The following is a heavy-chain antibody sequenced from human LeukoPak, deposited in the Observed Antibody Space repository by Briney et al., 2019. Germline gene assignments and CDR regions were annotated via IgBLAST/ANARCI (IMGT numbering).Heavy chain of an antibody. D-gene: IGHD2-15*01. V-gene: IGHV3-23*01. J-gene: IGHJ4*02. CDR1: GFTFNTYA. CDR3: AKDYSGVN. Sequence: PGASLRLSCAASGFTFNTYAMSWVRQAPGKGLEWVSGISNSASYTYYADSVRGRFTISRDNSKNTLYLRMNSLRGEDTAIYYCAKDYSGVNWGQGTLVTVSS. CDR2: ISNSASYT.